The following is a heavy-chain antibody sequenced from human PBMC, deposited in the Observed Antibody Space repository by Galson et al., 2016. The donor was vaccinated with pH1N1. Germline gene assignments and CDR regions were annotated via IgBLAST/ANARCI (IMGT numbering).Heavy chain of an antibody. V-gene: IGHV1-46*01. CDR1: GYTFTTSY. CDR3: TRDLGRRREF. CDR2: IDPSNGGT. J-gene: IGHJ4*02. Sequence: SVKVSCKASGYTFTTSYIHWVRQAPGEGLEWMGVIDPSNGGTTYAQKFQARVTMTRDTSTGTVYLDLSRLKSDDTSVFYCTRDLGRRREFWGQGTLVTVSS. D-gene: IGHD1-26*01.